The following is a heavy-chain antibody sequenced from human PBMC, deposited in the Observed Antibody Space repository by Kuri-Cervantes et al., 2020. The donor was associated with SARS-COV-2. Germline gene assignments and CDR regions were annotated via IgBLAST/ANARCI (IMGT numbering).Heavy chain of an antibody. CDR1: GFTFSSYG. CDR2: IRYDGSNK. V-gene: IGHV3-30*02. Sequence: GESLKISCAASGFTFSSYGMHWVRQAPGKGLEWVAFIRYDGSNKYYADSVKGRFTISRDNSKSTLYLQMNSLRAEDTAVYYCAKDMYYDSSGFYDAFDIWGQGTMVTVSS. D-gene: IGHD3-22*01. CDR3: AKDMYYDSSGFYDAFDI. J-gene: IGHJ3*02.